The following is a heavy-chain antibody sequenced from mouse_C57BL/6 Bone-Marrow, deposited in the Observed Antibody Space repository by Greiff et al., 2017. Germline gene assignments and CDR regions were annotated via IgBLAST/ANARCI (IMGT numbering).Heavy chain of an antibody. CDR3: AIRAWFAY. D-gene: IGHD1-1*01. J-gene: IGHJ3*01. V-gene: IGHV5-17*01. CDR2: ISSGSSTI. Sequence: EVQLVESGGGLVKPGGSLTLSCAASGFTFSDYGMHWVRQAPEKGLEWVAYISSGSSTIYYADTVKGRFTISRDNAKNTLFLQMTSLRSEDTAMYYCAIRAWFAYWGQGTMVTVSA. CDR1: GFTFSDYG.